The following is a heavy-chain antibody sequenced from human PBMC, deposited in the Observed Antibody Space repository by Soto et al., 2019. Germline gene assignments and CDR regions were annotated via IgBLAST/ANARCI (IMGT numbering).Heavy chain of an antibody. CDR1: GGTFSSFL. D-gene: IGHD1-26*01. CDR3: ARGVKEWERLYYSGMDV. V-gene: IGHV1-69*01. CDR2: IMPTFGTS. Sequence: QVQLLQSGAEVKKPGSSVKVSCQASGGTFSSFLVSWVSQAPGQGLEWMAGIMPTFGTSNYAQKFHDRVTITADESTRTVYMQLSSLTSEDTAVYYCARGVKEWERLYYSGMDVWGPGTTVTVSS. J-gene: IGHJ6*02.